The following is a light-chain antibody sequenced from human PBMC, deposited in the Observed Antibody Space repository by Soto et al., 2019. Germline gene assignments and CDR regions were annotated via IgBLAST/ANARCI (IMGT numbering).Light chain of an antibody. Sequence: EIVMTQSPDTLYVSPGEGATLSCRASQSVRTKLAWYQQKAGQAPRLLIYGASTRATGIPARFSGSGSGTDFTLTITRLEPEDSAVYFCQQYTGPPTTFGQGTRLEIK. CDR3: QQYTGPPTT. V-gene: IGKV3D-15*01. CDR2: GAS. CDR1: QSVRTK. J-gene: IGKJ5*01.